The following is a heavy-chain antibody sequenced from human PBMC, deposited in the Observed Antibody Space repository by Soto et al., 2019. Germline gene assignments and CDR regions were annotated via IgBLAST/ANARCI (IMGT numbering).Heavy chain of an antibody. J-gene: IGHJ6*02. CDR1: GFTFSSYG. CDR2: IWYDGSNK. Sequence: PGGSLRLSCAASGFTFSSYGMHWVRQAPGKGLEWVAVIWYDGSNKYYADSVKGRFTISRDNSKNTLYLQMNSLRAEDTAVYYCARGGYDILTGEGASGMDVWGQGTTVTVSS. CDR3: ARGGYDILTGEGASGMDV. D-gene: IGHD3-9*01. V-gene: IGHV3-33*01.